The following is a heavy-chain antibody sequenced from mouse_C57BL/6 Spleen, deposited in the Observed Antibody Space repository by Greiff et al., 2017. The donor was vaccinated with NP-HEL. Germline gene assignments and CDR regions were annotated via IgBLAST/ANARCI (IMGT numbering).Heavy chain of an antibody. CDR1: GFSLSTSGMG. CDR2: IYWDDDK. CDR3: ARVYGSSLFDY. D-gene: IGHD1-1*01. Sequence: ESGPGILQSSQTLSLTCSFSGFSLSTSGMGVSWIRQPSGKGLEWLAHIYWDDDKRYNPSLKSRPTISKDTSRNQVFLKITSVDTADTATYYCARVYGSSLFDYWGQGTTLTVSS. V-gene: IGHV8-12*01. J-gene: IGHJ2*01.